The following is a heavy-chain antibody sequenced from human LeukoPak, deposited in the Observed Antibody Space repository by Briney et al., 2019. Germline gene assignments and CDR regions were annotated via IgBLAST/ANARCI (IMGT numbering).Heavy chain of an antibody. V-gene: IGHV6-1*01. CDR1: GDSVSNNNGA. CDR3: AKGYAFDV. Sequence: SQTLSLTCAISGDSVSNNNGAWKWIRQSPSGGVECLVRTYYRSQWYNDYARSVMSRISVDPDTSKNQFSLHLSSVTPDDTAVYYCAKGYAFDVWGQGTMVTVSS. CDR2: TYYRSQWYN. J-gene: IGHJ3*01.